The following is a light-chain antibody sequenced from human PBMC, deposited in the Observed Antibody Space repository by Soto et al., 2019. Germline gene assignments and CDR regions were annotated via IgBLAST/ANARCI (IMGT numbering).Light chain of an antibody. CDR1: HSVLHSNGYNY. CDR3: MQALQTPWT. CDR2: LGS. V-gene: IGKV2-28*01. J-gene: IGKJ1*01. Sequence: MTQSPSSLSASVGDIITITCRASHSVLHSNGYNYLDWYLQKPGQSPQLLIYLGSNRASGVPDRFSGSGSGTDFTLKISRVEAEDVGVYYCMQALQTPWTFGQGTKVDIK.